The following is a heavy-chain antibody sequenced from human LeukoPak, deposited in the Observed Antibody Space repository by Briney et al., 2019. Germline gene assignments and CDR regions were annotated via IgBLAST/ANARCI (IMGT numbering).Heavy chain of an antibody. Sequence: SETLSLTCTVSGGSVSSGSYYWSWIRQPPGKGLEWIGYIYYSGSTNYNPSLKSRVTISVDTSKNQFSLKLSSVTAADTAVYYCARDLGWFDPWAREPWSPSPQ. V-gene: IGHV4-61*01. CDR1: GGSVSSGSYY. J-gene: IGHJ5*02. CDR2: IYYSGST. D-gene: IGHD7-27*01. CDR3: ARDLGWFDP.